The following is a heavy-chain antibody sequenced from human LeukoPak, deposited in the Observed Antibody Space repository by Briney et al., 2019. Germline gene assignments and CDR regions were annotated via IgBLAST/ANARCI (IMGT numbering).Heavy chain of an antibody. CDR3: AKDATIFGVVMNTGDY. Sequence: PGGSLRLSCAASGFTFSSYAMSWVRQAPGKGLEWVSAISGSGGSTYYADSVKGRFTISRDNSKNTLYLQMNSLRAEDTAVYYCAKDATIFGVVMNTGDYWGQGTLVTVSS. CDR2: ISGSGGST. J-gene: IGHJ4*02. D-gene: IGHD3-3*01. CDR1: GFTFSSYA. V-gene: IGHV3-23*01.